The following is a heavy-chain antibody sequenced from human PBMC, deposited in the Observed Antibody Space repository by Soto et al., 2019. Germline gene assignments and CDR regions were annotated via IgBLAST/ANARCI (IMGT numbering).Heavy chain of an antibody. Sequence: PSETLSLTCAVYGGSFSDYYWSWIRQPPGKGLEWIGEINHSGGTNYNPSLKSRVTISVDTSKNQFSLKLTSVTAADTAVYYCANQASGYTSSWSDWGQGTLVTVSS. CDR3: ANQASGYTSSWSD. V-gene: IGHV4-34*01. CDR2: INHSGGT. D-gene: IGHD6-13*01. CDR1: GGSFSDYY. J-gene: IGHJ4*02.